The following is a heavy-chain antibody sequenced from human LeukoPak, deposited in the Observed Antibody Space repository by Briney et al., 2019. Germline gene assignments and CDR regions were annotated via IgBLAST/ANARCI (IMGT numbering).Heavy chain of an antibody. CDR3: AKRGIVFRAVIIVGFHKEAYYFDY. D-gene: IGHD3-10*01. CDR2: ISDSGGST. CDR1: GITLSNYG. J-gene: IGHJ4*02. Sequence: GGSLRLSCAVSGITLSNYGMSWVRQAPGKGLEWVAGISDSGGSTNCADSVKGRFTISRDNPKNTLYLQMNSLRAEDTAVYFCAKRGIVFRAVIIVGFHKEAYYFDYWGQGALVTVSS. V-gene: IGHV3-23*01.